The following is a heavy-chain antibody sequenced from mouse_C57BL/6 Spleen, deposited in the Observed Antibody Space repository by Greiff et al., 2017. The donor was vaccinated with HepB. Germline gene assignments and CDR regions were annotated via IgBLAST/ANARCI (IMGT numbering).Heavy chain of an antibody. V-gene: IGHV1-15*01. CDR1: GYTFTDYD. CDR2: IDPETGGT. J-gene: IGHJ4*01. CDR3: TSEILGYAMDY. D-gene: IGHD3-3*01. Sequence: QVQLKQSGAELVRPGASVTLSCKASGYTFTDYDMHWVKQTPVHGLEWIGAIDPETGGTAYNQKFKGKAILTADKSSSTAYMELRSLTSEDSAVYYCTSEILGYAMDYWGQGTSVTVSS.